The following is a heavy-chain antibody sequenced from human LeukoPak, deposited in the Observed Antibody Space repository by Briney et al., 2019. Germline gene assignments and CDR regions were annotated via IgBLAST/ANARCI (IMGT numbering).Heavy chain of an antibody. CDR1: GGSISSSIHY. J-gene: IGHJ4*02. CDR3: ARNWVRDIFDF. Sequence: SETLSLTCIVSGGSISSSIHYWGWIRQPPGKGLEWIGTVYYSGVAYYNPSLQSRANMSIDMSKNQFSLRLSSVTAADTAVYYCARNWVRDIFDFWGPGTLVTVSS. CDR2: VYYSGVA. V-gene: IGHV4-39*01. D-gene: IGHD3-9*01.